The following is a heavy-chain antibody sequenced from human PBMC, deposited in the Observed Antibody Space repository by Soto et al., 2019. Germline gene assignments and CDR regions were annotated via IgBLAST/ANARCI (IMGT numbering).Heavy chain of an antibody. CDR2: IFPRDSDT. CDR1: GYTFTNFW. V-gene: IGHV5-51*01. J-gene: IGHJ4*02. CDR3: ARHLKGGTAMVGEGGRQ. Sequence: PGESLKISCQTSGYTFTNFWIAWVRQMPGRGLEWMGIIFPRDSDTRYTPSFQGQVSISADKSINTAYLHWTSLKASDTAMYYCARHLKGGTAMVGEGGRQWGQGTLVTVSS. D-gene: IGHD5-18*01.